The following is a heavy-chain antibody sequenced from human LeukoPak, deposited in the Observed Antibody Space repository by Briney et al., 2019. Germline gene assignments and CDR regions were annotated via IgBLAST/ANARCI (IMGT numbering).Heavy chain of an antibody. CDR3: ARTLVEHDAFDI. V-gene: IGHV2-70*04. Sequence: SGPALVKPTQTLTLTCTFSGFSLSTSGMRVSWIRQPPGEALEWLARIDWDDDKFYSTSLKTRLTISKDTSKNQVVLTMTNMDPVDTATYYCARTLVEHDAFDIWGQGTMVTVSS. CDR1: GFSLSTSGMR. D-gene: IGHD6-13*01. CDR2: IDWDDDK. J-gene: IGHJ3*02.